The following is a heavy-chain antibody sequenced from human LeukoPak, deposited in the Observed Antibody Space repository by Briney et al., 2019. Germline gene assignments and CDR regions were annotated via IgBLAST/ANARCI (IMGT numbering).Heavy chain of an antibody. D-gene: IGHD6-19*01. Sequence: GGSLRLSCAASGFTFSSYAMSWVRQAPGKGMEWVSAISGSGGSTYYADSVKGRFTISRDNSKNTLYLQMNSLRAEDTAVYYCAKRSRGIAVAGHFDYWGQGTLVTVSS. J-gene: IGHJ4*02. CDR3: AKRSRGIAVAGHFDY. V-gene: IGHV3-23*01. CDR1: GFTFSSYA. CDR2: ISGSGGST.